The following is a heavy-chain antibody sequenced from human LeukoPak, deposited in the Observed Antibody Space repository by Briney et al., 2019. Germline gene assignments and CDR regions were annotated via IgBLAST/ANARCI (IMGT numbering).Heavy chain of an antibody. CDR1: GFTLTTYA. Sequence: GGSLRLSCAASGFTLTTYAIHWDRQAPGKGLEWVAVMSYDARNKYYADSVMGRFTISRDSSKNTLYLQMNSLRVEDTAVYYCARDGDSAIRGVNFDYWGQGTLVTVSS. V-gene: IGHV3-30*04. J-gene: IGHJ4*02. CDR2: MSYDARNK. D-gene: IGHD3-10*01. CDR3: ARDGDSAIRGVNFDY.